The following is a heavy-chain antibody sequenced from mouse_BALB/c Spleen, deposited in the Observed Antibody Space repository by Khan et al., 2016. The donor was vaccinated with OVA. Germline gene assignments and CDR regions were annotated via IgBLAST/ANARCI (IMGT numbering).Heavy chain of an antibody. CDR3: ARKYYRYDGMDY. CDR2: INTYTGEP. J-gene: IGHJ4*01. D-gene: IGHD2-14*01. Sequence: QIQLVQSGPELKKPGETVKISCKASGYTFTNYGMNWVKQAPGKGLKWMGWINTYTGEPTYADDFKGRFAISLETSASTAYLQITNRKNEDTAKYFCARKYYRYDGMDYWGQGTSVTVSS. CDR1: GYTFTNYG. V-gene: IGHV9-3-1*01.